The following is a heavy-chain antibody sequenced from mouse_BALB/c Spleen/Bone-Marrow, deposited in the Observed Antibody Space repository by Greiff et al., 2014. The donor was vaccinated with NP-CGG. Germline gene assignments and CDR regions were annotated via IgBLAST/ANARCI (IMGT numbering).Heavy chain of an antibody. CDR3: ASGSSSFAY. V-gene: IGHV1-82*01. CDR1: GYAFSSSW. CDR2: IYPGDGDT. Sequence: QVQLKESGPELVKPGASVKISCKASGYAFSSSWMNWVKQRPGQGLEWIGRIYPGDGDTNYNGKFKGKATLTAGKSSSTAYMQLSSLTSVDSAVYFCASGSSSFAYWGQGTLVTVSA. J-gene: IGHJ3*01. D-gene: IGHD1-1*01.